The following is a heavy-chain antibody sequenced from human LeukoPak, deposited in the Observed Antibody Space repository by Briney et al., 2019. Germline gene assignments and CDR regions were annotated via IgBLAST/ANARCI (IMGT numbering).Heavy chain of an antibody. J-gene: IGHJ4*02. CDR2: ISSSGSPI. Sequence: GGSLRLSCAASGSTFSSYDMSWVRQAPGKGLEWVSYISSSGSPIYYADSVKGRFTISRDNAKNSLYLQMNSLRAEDTAVYYCASLDRGSYYSFDYWGQGTLVTVSS. CDR3: ASLDRGSYYSFDY. CDR1: GSTFSSYD. D-gene: IGHD1-26*01. V-gene: IGHV3-48*03.